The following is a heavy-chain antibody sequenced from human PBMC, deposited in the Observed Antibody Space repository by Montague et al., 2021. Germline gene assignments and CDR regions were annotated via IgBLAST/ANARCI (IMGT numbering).Heavy chain of an antibody. CDR1: GVSISSSNYQ. J-gene: IGHJ3*02. CDR3: TRKGWFGDYGFDI. CDR2: IYYSGTT. Sequence: SGTLSLTCTVSGVSISSSNYQWGWIRQPPGKGPEWIGSIYYSGTTYYNPSLRSRVTISVDTSENQFSLKLNSVTAADTAFYYCTRKGWFGDYGFDIWGQGTMVTVSS. V-gene: IGHV4-39*01. D-gene: IGHD3-10*01.